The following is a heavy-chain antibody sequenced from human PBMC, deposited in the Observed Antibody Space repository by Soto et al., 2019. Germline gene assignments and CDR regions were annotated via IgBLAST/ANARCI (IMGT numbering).Heavy chain of an antibody. CDR1: GGTFSSYA. Sequence: VKVSCKASGGTFSSYAXXXXRQAPGQGLEWMGGIIPIFGTANYAQKFQGRVTITADESTSTAYMELSSLRSEDTAVYYCASSITIFGVVIIPYGYWGQGTLVTVSS. CDR3: ASSITIFGVVIIPYGY. CDR2: IIPIFGTA. D-gene: IGHD3-3*01. J-gene: IGHJ4*02. V-gene: IGHV1-69*13.